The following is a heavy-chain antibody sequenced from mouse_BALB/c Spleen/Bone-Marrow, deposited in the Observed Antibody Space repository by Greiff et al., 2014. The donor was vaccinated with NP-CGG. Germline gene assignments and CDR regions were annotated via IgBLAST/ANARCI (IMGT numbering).Heavy chain of an antibody. CDR1: GYSITSGYS. V-gene: IGHV3-1*02. CDR2: MHYSGST. Sequence: EVQLQQSGPDLVKPSQSLSLTCTVTGYSITSGYSWHWIRQFPGNKLEWMVYMHYSGSTNYNPSLKSRISITRDTSKNQFFLQLNSVTPEDTATYYCATYYYGSTYNFDYWGRGTTLTVSS. J-gene: IGHJ2*01. D-gene: IGHD1-1*01. CDR3: ATYYYGSTYNFDY.